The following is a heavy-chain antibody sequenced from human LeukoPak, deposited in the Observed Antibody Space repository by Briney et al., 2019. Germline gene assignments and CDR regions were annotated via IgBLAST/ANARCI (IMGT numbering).Heavy chain of an antibody. V-gene: IGHV4-34*01. Sequence: PSETLSLTCAVYGGTFSGYYWSWIRQPPGKRLEWVGESNDSGGTNYNPSLKSRVTISADKSKNQVSLKLTSVTAADTAVYYCARLSVIVGAAPEYYYYYMDVRGQGTTVTVSS. CDR3: ARLSVIVGAAPEYYYYYMDV. D-gene: IGHD1-26*01. CDR1: GGTFSGYY. J-gene: IGHJ6*03. CDR2: SNDSGGT.